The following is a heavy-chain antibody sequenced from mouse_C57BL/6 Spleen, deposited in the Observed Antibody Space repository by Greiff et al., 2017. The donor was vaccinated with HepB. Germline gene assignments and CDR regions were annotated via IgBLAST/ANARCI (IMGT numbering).Heavy chain of an antibody. CDR3: ARWDYCGSSYFAY. V-gene: IGHV1-39*01. CDR1: GYSFTDYK. CDR2: INPNYGTT. J-gene: IGHJ3*01. D-gene: IGHD1-1*01. Sequence: EVQLQESGPELVKPGASVKISCKASGYSFTDYKMNWVKQSNGKSLEWIGVINPNYGTTSYNQKFKGKATLTVDQSSSTAYMQLNSLTSEDSAVYYCARWDYCGSSYFAYWGQGTLVTVSA.